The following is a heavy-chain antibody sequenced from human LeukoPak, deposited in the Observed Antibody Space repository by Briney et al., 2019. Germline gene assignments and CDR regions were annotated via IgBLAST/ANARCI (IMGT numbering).Heavy chain of an antibody. J-gene: IGHJ4*02. CDR1: GFTFGDSA. V-gene: IGHV3-49*04. D-gene: IGHD2-8*01. CDR3: TREVGTRSPY. CDR2: IRSAQYGGTT. Sequence: GGSLRLSCTTSGFTFGDSAMSWVRQAPGKGLEWLGFIRSAQYGGTTEYVVSVRGRFTISRDDSKSIAYLQMNSLKSEDTAVYYCTREVGTRSPYWGQGTLVTVSS.